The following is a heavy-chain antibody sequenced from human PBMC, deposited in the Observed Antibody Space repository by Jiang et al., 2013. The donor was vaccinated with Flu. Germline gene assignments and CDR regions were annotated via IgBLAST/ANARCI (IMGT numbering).Heavy chain of an antibody. CDR1: GYTFTSYG. CDR3: ARDRGRITMVRGVRGKQDAFDI. V-gene: IGHV1-18*01. CDR2: ISAYNGNT. J-gene: IGHJ3*02. D-gene: IGHD3-10*01. Sequence: QLVESGAEVKKPGASVKVSCKASGYTFTSYGISWVRQAPGQGLEWMGWISAYNGNTNYAQKLQGRVTMTTDTSTSTAYMELRSLRSDDTAVYYCARDRGRITMVRGVRGKQDAFDIWGQGTMVTVSS.